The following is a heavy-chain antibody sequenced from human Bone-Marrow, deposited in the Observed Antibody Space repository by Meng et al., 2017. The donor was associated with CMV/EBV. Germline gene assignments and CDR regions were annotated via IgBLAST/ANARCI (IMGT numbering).Heavy chain of an antibody. CDR3: ARGWGGDQEAIDY. J-gene: IGHJ4*02. V-gene: IGHV1-69*01. Sequence: CTASGGTFSSYECSWVRQAPGQGLEWMGVIIPIFGTRTYAQKFQGRVTITADESTSTAYMELSSLRSEDTAVYYCARGWGGDQEAIDYWGQGTLVTVSS. CDR1: GGTFSSYE. CDR2: IIPIFGTR. D-gene: IGHD4-17*01.